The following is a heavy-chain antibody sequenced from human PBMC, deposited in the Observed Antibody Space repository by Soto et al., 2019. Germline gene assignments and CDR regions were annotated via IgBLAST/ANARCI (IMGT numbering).Heavy chain of an antibody. Sequence: EVQLVESGGGLVQPGGSLRLSCTASGFAVRHNYMTWVRQAPGKGLEWVSLIYSGGDTAYADSVKGRFTISRHTSQNTLYLQMNSRRAEDSAVYYWARKTAAIPPGGEVWGKGNAVTVSS. D-gene: IGHD2-21*02. CDR3: ARKTAAIPPGGEV. CDR2: IYSGGDT. CDR1: GFAVRHNY. J-gene: IGHJ6*04. V-gene: IGHV3-53*04.